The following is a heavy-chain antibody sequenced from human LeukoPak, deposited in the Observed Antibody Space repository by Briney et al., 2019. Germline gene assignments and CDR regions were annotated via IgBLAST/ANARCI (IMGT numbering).Heavy chain of an antibody. J-gene: IGHJ4*02. Sequence: GRSLRLSCAASGFTFSSYAMHWVRQAPGKGLEWVAVISYDGSNKYYADSVKGRFTISRDNSKNTLYLQMNSLRAEDTAVYYCARGSYMGYCSGGSCYHSRLDSWGQGTLVTVSS. CDR1: GFTFSSYA. D-gene: IGHD2-15*01. CDR3: ARGSYMGYCSGGSCYHSRLDS. V-gene: IGHV3-30-3*01. CDR2: ISYDGSNK.